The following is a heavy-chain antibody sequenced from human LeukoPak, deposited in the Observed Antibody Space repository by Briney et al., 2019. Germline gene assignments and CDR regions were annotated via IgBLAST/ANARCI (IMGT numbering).Heavy chain of an antibody. CDR1: GGSISSYY. V-gene: IGHV4-59*12. Sequence: SETLSLTCTVSGGSISSYYWSWIRQTPGKGLEWIGYIYYSGSTNSNPSLKSRVTISVDTSKNQFSLKLSSVTAADTAVYYCARADPDYYGSGSYYNWLRYWGQGTLVTVSS. CDR2: IYYSGST. J-gene: IGHJ4*02. CDR3: ARADPDYYGSGSYYNWLRY. D-gene: IGHD3-10*01.